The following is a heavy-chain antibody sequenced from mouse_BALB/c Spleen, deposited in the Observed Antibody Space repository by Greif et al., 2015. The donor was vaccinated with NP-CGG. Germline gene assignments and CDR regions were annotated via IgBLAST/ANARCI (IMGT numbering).Heavy chain of an antibody. Sequence: EVKLMESGGGLVKPGGSLKLSCAASGFAFSSYDMSWVRQTPEKRLEWVATISSGGSYTYYPDSVKGRFTISRDNARNTLYLQMSSLRSEDTALYYCARHTPLTGRNAMDYWGQGTSVTVSS. V-gene: IGHV5-9*02. CDR3: ARHTPLTGRNAMDY. CDR1: GFAFSSYD. D-gene: IGHD4-1*01. CDR2: ISSGGSYT. J-gene: IGHJ4*01.